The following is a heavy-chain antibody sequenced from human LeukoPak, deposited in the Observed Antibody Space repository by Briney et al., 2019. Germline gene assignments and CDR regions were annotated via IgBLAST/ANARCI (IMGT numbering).Heavy chain of an antibody. V-gene: IGHV3-7*01. D-gene: IGHD1-26*01. CDR2: IKQYGSDK. CDR3: ARDREGVSYSPAIHYYYYMDV. Sequence: GGSLRPSCAASGFTFSSYWMSWVRQAPGKGLEWVANIKQYGSDKYYVDSVKGRFTISRDNAKNSLYLQMNSLRAEDTAVYYCARDREGVSYSPAIHYYYYMDVWGKGTTVTVSS. J-gene: IGHJ6*03. CDR1: GFTFSSYW.